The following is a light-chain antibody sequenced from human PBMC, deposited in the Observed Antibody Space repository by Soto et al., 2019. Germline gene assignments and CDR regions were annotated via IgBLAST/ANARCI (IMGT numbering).Light chain of an antibody. Sequence: QSVQTQPPSASGSPGQSVTISCTGTSRDVGAYNYVSWYQQHPGKAPKVIIYDVNKRPSGVPDRFSGSKSGITASLTVSGLQTEDEADYYCGSHAGSSAVFGGGTKLTVL. CDR2: DVN. CDR3: GSHAGSSAV. J-gene: IGLJ2*01. V-gene: IGLV2-8*01. CDR1: SRDVGAYNY.